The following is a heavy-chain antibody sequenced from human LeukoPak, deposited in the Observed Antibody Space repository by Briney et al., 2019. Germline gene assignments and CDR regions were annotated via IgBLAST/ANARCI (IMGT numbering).Heavy chain of an antibody. CDR2: INPNSGGT. J-gene: IGHJ4*02. CDR1: GYTFTGYY. V-gene: IGHV1-2*02. D-gene: IGHD1-26*01. CDR3: ARERSGSLDY. Sequence: ASVKVSCKASGYTFTGYYKHWVRQAPGQGLEWTGWINPNSGGTNYAQKFQGRVTMTRDTPISTAYMELSRLRSDDTAVYYCARERSGSLDYWGQGTLVTVSS.